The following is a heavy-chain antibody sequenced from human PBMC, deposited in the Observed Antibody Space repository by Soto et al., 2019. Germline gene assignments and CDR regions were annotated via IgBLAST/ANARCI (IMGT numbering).Heavy chain of an antibody. V-gene: IGHV3-23*01. CDR1: GFTFSSYA. D-gene: IGHD3-16*01. Sequence: EVRLLESGGGLVQPGGSLRLSCAASGFTFSSYAMSWVRQAPGKGLEWVSAISGSGGSTYYADSVKGRFTISRDNSKNTLYLQMNSLRAEDPAVYYCAKGQSVGALRADAFDIWGQGTMVTVSS. CDR2: ISGSGGST. CDR3: AKGQSVGALRADAFDI. J-gene: IGHJ3*02.